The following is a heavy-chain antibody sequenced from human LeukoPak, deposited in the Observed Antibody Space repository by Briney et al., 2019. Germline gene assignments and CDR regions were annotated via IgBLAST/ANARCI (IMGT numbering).Heavy chain of an antibody. CDR2: ISSSSSYI. Sequence: GGSLRLSCAASGFTFDDYGMSWVRQAPGKGLEWVSSISSSSSYIYYADSVKGRFTISRDNAKNSLYLQMNSLRAEDTAVYYCARDADRYNWNDGIDYWGQGTLVTVSS. CDR3: ARDADRYNWNDGIDY. D-gene: IGHD1-1*01. J-gene: IGHJ4*02. CDR1: GFTFDDYG. V-gene: IGHV3-21*01.